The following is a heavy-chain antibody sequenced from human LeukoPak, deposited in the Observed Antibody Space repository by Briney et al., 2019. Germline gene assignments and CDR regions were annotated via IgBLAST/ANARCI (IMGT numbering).Heavy chain of an antibody. J-gene: IGHJ4*02. Sequence: PSETLSLTCTASGGSIGGYYWRWVRQPPGKGLEWVGYIYNDGNTYNPSHKSRVTISGDTSTNQFSLKLSSVTAADTAVYYCARGAGRCGGDCYFSDYWGQGTLVTVSS. V-gene: IGHV4-59*01. CDR2: IYNDGNT. D-gene: IGHD2-21*02. CDR1: GGSIGGYY. CDR3: ARGAGRCGGDCYFSDY.